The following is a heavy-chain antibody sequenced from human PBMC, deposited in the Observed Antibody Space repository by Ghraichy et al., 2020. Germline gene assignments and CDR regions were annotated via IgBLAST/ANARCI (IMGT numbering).Heavy chain of an antibody. CDR1: GFTFSSYA. CDR3: AKGLGEGRDFGGLDC. D-gene: IGHD3-16*01. CDR2: ISDSGGTT. Sequence: GGSLRLSCAASGFTFSSYAMSWVRQAPGKGLDWVSVISDSGGTTYYADSVKGRFTISRDNSKNTLYLQMNSLRAEDTAVYYCAKGLGEGRDFGGLDCRGQGTLVTVSS. V-gene: IGHV3-23*01. J-gene: IGHJ4*02.